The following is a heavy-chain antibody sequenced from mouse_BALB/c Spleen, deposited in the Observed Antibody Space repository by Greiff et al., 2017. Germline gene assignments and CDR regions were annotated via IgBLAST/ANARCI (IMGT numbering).Heavy chain of an antibody. V-gene: IGHV1S81*02. CDR1: GYTFTSYY. J-gene: IGHJ3*01. CDR2: INPSNGGT. CDR3: TRHYYGSSS. Sequence: VQLQESGAELVKPGASVKLSCKASGYTFTSYYMYWVKQRPGQGLEWIGEINPSNGGTNFNEKFKSKATLTVDKSSSTAYMQLSSLTSEDSAVYYCTRHYYGSSSWGQGTLVTVSA. D-gene: IGHD1-1*01.